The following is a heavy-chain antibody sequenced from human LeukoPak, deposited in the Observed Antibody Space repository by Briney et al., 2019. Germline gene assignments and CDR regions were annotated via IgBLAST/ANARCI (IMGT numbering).Heavy chain of an antibody. V-gene: IGHV1-18*04. CDR2: ISAYNGNT. D-gene: IGHD3-9*01. CDR3: ARGYYDILTGPQYYFDY. Sequence: GASVKVSCKASGYTFTGYYMHWVRQAPGQGLEWMGWISAYNGNTNYAQKLQGRVTMTTDTSTSTAYMELRSLRSDDTAVYYCARGYYDILTGPQYYFDYWGQGTLVTVSS. CDR1: GYTFTGYY. J-gene: IGHJ4*02.